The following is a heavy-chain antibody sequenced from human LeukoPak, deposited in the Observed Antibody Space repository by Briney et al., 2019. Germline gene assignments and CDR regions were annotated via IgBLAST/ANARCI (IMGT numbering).Heavy chain of an antibody. CDR2: IYYSGRT. D-gene: IGHD3-22*01. V-gene: IGHV4-59*12. Sequence: SETLSLTCTVSGGSISSYYWSWIRQPPGKGLEWIGYIYYSGRTNYNPSLKSRVTISVDTSKNQFSLKLSSVTAADTAVYYCARDRGSGYPWFDPWGQGTLVTVSS. CDR1: GGSISSYY. J-gene: IGHJ5*02. CDR3: ARDRGSGYPWFDP.